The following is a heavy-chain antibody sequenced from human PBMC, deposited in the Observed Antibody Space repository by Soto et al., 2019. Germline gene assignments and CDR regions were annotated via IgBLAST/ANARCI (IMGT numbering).Heavy chain of an antibody. V-gene: IGHV3-9*01. D-gene: IGHD4-17*01. CDR1: GFTFDDYA. Sequence: EVQLVESGGGLVQPGRSLRLSCAASGFTFDDYAMHWVRQAPGKGLEWVSGISWNSGSIGYADSVKGRFTISRDNAKNSLYLQMNSLRAEDTALYYCAKDSGHDIYGEGWFDPWGQGTLVTVSS. CDR2: ISWNSGSI. J-gene: IGHJ5*02. CDR3: AKDSGHDIYGEGWFDP.